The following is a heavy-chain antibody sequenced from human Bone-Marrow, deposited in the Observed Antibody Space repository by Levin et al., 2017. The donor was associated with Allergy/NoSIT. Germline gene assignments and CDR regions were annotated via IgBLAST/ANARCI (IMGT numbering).Heavy chain of an antibody. Sequence: GGSLRLSCAASELRFSRYAMAWVRQAPGQGLEWVSVISDTGGRTYYADSVRGRFTISRDNSKNTLYLQMNNLRAEDTAVYYCGRSYLLGSYGVDIWGQGTTVTGSS. CDR2: ISDTGGRT. V-gene: IGHV3-23*01. J-gene: IGHJ6*02. D-gene: IGHD1-26*01. CDR3: GRSYLLGSYGVDI. CDR1: ELRFSRYA.